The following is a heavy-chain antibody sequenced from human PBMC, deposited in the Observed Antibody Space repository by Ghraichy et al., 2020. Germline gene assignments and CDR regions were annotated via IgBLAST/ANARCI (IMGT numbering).Heavy chain of an antibody. V-gene: IGHV4-34*01. D-gene: IGHD1-26*01. CDR1: GGSFSGYY. CDR3: ARGRGGSYNWRGNERYFDY. Sequence: SETLSLTCAVYGGSFSGYYWSWIRQPPGKGLEWIGEINHSGSTNYNPSLKSRVTISVDTSKNQFSLKLSSVTAADTAVYYCARGRGGSYNWRGNERYFDYWGQGTLVTVSS. CDR2: INHSGST. J-gene: IGHJ4*02.